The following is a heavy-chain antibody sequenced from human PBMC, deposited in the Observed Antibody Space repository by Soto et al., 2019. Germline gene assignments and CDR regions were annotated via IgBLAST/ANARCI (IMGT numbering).Heavy chain of an antibody. V-gene: IGHV1-3*01. CDR1: VYTFTDYA. Sequence: QVQLVQSEAEVKEPGASVKVSCKASVYTFTDYALQWVRQAPGQSLEWMGWINAGNGNTKYSQKFLGRVTFTRDTSASTAYMEMSSLTYEDTAVFYCARARLDGNGYTWSWFDPWGQGVLVTVSS. D-gene: IGHD5-12*01. CDR2: INAGNGNT. J-gene: IGHJ5*02. CDR3: ARARLDGNGYTWSWFDP.